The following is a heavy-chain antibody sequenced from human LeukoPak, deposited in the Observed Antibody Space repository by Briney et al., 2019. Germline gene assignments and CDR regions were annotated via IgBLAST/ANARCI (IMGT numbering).Heavy chain of an antibody. CDR1: GGSISSYY. Sequence: SETLSLTCTVSGGSISSYYWSWIRQPPGKGLEWIGYIYYSGSTNYNPSLKSRVTISIDTSKNQFSLKLSSVTAADTAVYYCGRDALVGYFSYYYMDVWGKGTTVTVSS. CDR3: GRDALVGYFSYYYMDV. J-gene: IGHJ6*03. CDR2: IYYSGST. D-gene: IGHD2-15*01. V-gene: IGHV4-59*01.